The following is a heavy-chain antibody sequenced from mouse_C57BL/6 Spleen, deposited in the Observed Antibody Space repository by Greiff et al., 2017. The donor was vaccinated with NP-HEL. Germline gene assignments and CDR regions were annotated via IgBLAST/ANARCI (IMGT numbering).Heavy chain of an antibody. J-gene: IGHJ2*01. V-gene: IGHV14-4*01. CDR1: GFNIKDDY. D-gene: IGHD2-3*01. CDR3: TTGGYYREDY. CDR2: IDPENGDT. Sequence: EVQLQQSGAELVRPGASVKLSCTASGFNIKDDYMHWVKQRPEQGLEWIGWIDPENGDTEYASKFQGKATITADTSSNTAYLQLSSLTSEDTAVYYCTTGGYYREDYWGQGTTLTVSS.